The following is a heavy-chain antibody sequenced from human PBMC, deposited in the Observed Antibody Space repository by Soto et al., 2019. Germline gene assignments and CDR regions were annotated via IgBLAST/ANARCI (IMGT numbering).Heavy chain of an antibody. CDR1: GGSFSGYF. V-gene: IGHV4-34*01. J-gene: IGHJ5*02. D-gene: IGHD2-15*01. Sequence: LSLTCAVYGGSFSGYFWTWIRQPPGKGLEWIGQINHSGGTNYNPSLKSRVSISIDTSKNQFSLNLNSVSAADTAVYYCARRLVNRTVDPWGQGTLVTVSS. CDR2: INHSGGT. CDR3: ARRLVNRTVDP.